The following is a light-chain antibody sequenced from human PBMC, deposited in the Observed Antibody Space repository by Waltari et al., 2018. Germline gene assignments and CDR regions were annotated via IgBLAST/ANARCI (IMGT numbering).Light chain of an antibody. CDR1: QSIFYSSNNKNY. J-gene: IGKJ3*01. CDR3: QQYYSMPLT. Sequence: DIVMTQSPDSLAVSLGERVSINCKSSQSIFYSSNNKNYLAWYQQKPGQPPKHLIYWASGREFGVPKRFSGSGSGTDFTLTISSLEAEDVAIYYCQQYYSMPLTCGPGTTVEI. V-gene: IGKV4-1*01. CDR2: WAS.